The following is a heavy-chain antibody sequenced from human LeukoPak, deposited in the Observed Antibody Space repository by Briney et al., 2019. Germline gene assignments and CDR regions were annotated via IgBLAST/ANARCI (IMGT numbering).Heavy chain of an antibody. J-gene: IGHJ4*02. V-gene: IGHV3-23*01. D-gene: IGHD3-16*01. CDR1: GLSFSTFA. Sequence: GGSLRLSCAASGLSFSTFAMSWVRQGPARGLEWVSSIRGNGGTFYADSVKGRFTLFSDSSRNTVYFQLNNLRVEDTATYYCARASWVSSADAVRWGQGTLVTVSS. CDR2: IRGNGGT. CDR3: ARASWVSSADAVR.